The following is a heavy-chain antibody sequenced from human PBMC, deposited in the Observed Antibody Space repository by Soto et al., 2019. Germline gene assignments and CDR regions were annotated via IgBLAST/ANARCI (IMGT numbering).Heavy chain of an antibody. CDR1: GFIFSSYY. V-gene: IGHV3-21*01. J-gene: IGHJ1*01. D-gene: IGHD6-19*01. CDR3: ARSYSSASWYFQD. Sequence: VQLAESGGGLVKPGGSLRLSCATSGFIFSSYYMNWVRQAPGKGLEWVSSISGDGTYIYYADSVRGRYTISRDNARYSLHLQVNSLRAEDTAVYYCARSYSSASWYFQDWGQGTLVAVSA. CDR2: ISGDGTYI.